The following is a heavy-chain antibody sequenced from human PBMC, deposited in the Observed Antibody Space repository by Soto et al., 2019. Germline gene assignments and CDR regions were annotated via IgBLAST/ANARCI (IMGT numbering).Heavy chain of an antibody. CDR2: IYTDERT. D-gene: IGHD1-1*01. V-gene: IGHV3-53*01. Sequence: GGSLRLSCAASGFIVSSSFMMWVRQAPGKGLEWVSLIYTDERTFYGDSVKGRFTISRDNSKNTVFLQMDSLRAEDTAVYYCARDPATTPDQAMDVWGQGTTVTVSS. CDR3: ARDPATTPDQAMDV. CDR1: GFIVSSSF. J-gene: IGHJ6*02.